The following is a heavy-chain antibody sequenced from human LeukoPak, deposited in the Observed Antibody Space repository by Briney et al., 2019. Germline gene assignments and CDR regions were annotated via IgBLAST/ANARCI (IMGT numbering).Heavy chain of an antibody. Sequence: GGSLRLSCAASGFTVSSNYMSWVRQAPGKGLEWVSAISGSGGSTYYADSVKGRFTISRDNSKNTLYLQMNSLGAEDTAVYYCARDSSSEPPINYYMDVWGKGTTVTVSS. V-gene: IGHV3-23*01. D-gene: IGHD6-25*01. CDR2: ISGSGGST. CDR1: GFTVSSNY. J-gene: IGHJ6*03. CDR3: ARDSSSEPPINYYMDV.